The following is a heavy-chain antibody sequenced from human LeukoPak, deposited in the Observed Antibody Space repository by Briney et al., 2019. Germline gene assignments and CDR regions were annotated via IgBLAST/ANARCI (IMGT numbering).Heavy chain of an antibody. CDR1: GYTFTSYG. Sequence: ASVKVSCKASGYTFTSYGISWVRQAPGQGLEWMGWISAYNGNTNYAQKLQGRVTMTTDTSTSTAYMELRSLRSDDTAVYYCAGFKTGYGAFDYWGQGTLVTVSS. CDR3: AGFKTGYGAFDY. J-gene: IGHJ4*02. D-gene: IGHD3-9*01. CDR2: ISAYNGNT. V-gene: IGHV1-18*01.